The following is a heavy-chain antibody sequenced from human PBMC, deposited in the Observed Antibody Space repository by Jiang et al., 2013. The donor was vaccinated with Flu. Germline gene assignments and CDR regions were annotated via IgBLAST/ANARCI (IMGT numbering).Heavy chain of an antibody. CDR2: IIPIFGTA. D-gene: IGHD3-16*01. V-gene: IGHV1-69*01. CDR3: ARVGITYDAFDAFDI. Sequence: TFSSYAISWVRQAPGQGLEWMGGIIPIFGTANYAQKFQGRVTITADESTSTAYMELSSLRSEDTAVYYCARVGITYDAFDAFDIWGQGTMVTVSS. J-gene: IGHJ3*02. CDR1: TFSSYA.